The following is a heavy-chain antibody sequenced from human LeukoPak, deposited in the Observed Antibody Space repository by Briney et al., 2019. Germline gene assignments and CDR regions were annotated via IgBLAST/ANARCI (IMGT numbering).Heavy chain of an antibody. CDR1: GDSVSSGPYY. V-gene: IGHV4-61*01. CDR2: IYFTGST. J-gene: IGHJ3*02. CDR3: ARRKLASDAFDI. Sequence: SETLSLTCSVSGDSVSSGPYYWGWIRQPPGKGLQWIGYIYFTGSTNYNPSLKSRVTISADTSKNQFSLRLNSVTATDTALYYCARRKLASDAFDIWGQGTLVSVSS. D-gene: IGHD1-1*01.